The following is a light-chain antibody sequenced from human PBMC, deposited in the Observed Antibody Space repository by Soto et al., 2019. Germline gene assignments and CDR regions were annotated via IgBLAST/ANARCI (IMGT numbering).Light chain of an antibody. V-gene: IGLV1-47*01. CDR3: AAWDDSLSGRYV. J-gene: IGLJ1*01. Sequence: QSVLTQPPSESVSLSQRVTISCSGSSSNFGSNYVYWYQQLPGTAPKLLIYRNNQRPSGVPDRFSGSKSGTSASLAISGLRSEDEADYYCAAWDDSLSGRYVLGTGTKVTVL. CDR1: SSNFGSNY. CDR2: RNN.